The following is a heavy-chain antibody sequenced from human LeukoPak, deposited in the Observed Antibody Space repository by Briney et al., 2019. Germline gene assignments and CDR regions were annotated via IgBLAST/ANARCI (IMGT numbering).Heavy chain of an antibody. CDR2: IGTAGDT. CDR1: GFTFSSHS. CDR3: ARDADGPLDY. J-gene: IGHJ4*02. Sequence: GGSLRLSCAASGFTFSSHSMNWVRQATGKGLEWVSAIGTAGDTYYPGSVKGRFTISRENAKNSLFLQMTSLRAEDTAVYYCARDADGPLDYWGQGTLVTVSS. D-gene: IGHD5-24*01. V-gene: IGHV3-13*01.